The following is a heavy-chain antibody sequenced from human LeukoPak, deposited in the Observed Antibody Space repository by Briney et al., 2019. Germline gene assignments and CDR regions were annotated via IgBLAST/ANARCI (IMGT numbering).Heavy chain of an antibody. D-gene: IGHD3-16*01. J-gene: IGHJ3*02. V-gene: IGHV3-48*01. CDR2: ISRTSDTV. Sequence: GGSLRLSCAASGFTFSGYTLNWVRQAPGKGLEWVSYISRTSDTVPYADSVKGRFTISRDNAKNSLYLQMSSLRAEDTAVYYCARDYGYAFDTWGQGTMVTVSS. CDR1: GFTFSGYT. CDR3: ARDYGYAFDT.